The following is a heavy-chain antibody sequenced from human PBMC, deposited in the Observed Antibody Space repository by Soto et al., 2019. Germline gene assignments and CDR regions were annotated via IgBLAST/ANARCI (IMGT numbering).Heavy chain of an antibody. Sequence: SETLSLTCTVSGGSISSYYWSWIRQPPGKGLEWIGYIYYSGSTNYNPSLKSRVTISVDTSKNQFSLKLSSVTAADTAVYYCARDGGYYDNAFDIWGQGTMVTVS. CDR1: GGSISSYY. V-gene: IGHV4-59*01. J-gene: IGHJ3*02. CDR3: ARDGGYYDNAFDI. CDR2: IYYSGST. D-gene: IGHD3-22*01.